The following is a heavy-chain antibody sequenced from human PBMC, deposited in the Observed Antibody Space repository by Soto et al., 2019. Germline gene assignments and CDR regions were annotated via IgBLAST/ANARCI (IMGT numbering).Heavy chain of an antibody. CDR3: ARRANSFWYFDL. V-gene: IGHV5-51*01. CDR1: GYSFTNSW. CDR2: IYPGDSDT. J-gene: IGHJ2*01. D-gene: IGHD7-27*01. Sequence: PGESLKISCKGSGYSFTNSWIGWVRQMPGKGLEWMGIIYPGDSDTRYSPSFQGQVAISADKSIGTAYLQWSSLKASDTAMYYCARRANSFWYFDLWGRGTLVTVSS.